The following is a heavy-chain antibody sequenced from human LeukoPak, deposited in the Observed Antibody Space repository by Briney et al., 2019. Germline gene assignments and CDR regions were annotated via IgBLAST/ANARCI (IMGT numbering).Heavy chain of an antibody. CDR3: ARAVGGAFYMEV. CDR2: FYSGGAT. D-gene: IGHD2-15*01. J-gene: IGHJ6*03. CDR1: GLTVNSSF. V-gene: IGHV3-53*01. Sequence: PGGSLRLSCVVSGLTVNSSFISWVRQAPGKGLEWVSVFYSGGATYFADSVKGRFTMSRDNSKNTLYLQMNSLRAEDTGMYYCARAVGGAFYMEVWGKGTPVTVSS.